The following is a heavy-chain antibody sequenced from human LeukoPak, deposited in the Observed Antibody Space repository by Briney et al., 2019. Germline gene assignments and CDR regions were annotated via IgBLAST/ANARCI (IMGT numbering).Heavy chain of an antibody. Sequence: SETLSLTCTVYGGSISSYYWSWIRQPPGKGLEWIGYIYYSGSTNYNPSLKSRVTISVDTSKNQFSRKLSSVTAADTAVYYCASGNYDSSGYYQWYWFDPWGQGTLVTVSS. J-gene: IGHJ5*02. V-gene: IGHV4-59*01. D-gene: IGHD3-22*01. CDR1: GGSISSYY. CDR2: IYYSGST. CDR3: ASGNYDSSGYYQWYWFDP.